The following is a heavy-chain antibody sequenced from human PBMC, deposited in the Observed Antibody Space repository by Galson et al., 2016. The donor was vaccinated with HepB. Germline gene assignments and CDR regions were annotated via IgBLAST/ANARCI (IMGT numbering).Heavy chain of an antibody. V-gene: IGHV3-33*06. CDR2: IWFDGNIK. Sequence: SLRLSCAASGFSFGSYGMHWVRQAPGKGLEWVAVIWFDGNIKDYADSVKGRFTISIENSKNRMYLQMKGLKAEDTARYYCAKGYKITGRVGYYFDHWGQGTLATVSS. J-gene: IGHJ4*02. CDR3: AKGYKITGRVGYYFDH. CDR1: GFSFGSYG. D-gene: IGHD1-20*01.